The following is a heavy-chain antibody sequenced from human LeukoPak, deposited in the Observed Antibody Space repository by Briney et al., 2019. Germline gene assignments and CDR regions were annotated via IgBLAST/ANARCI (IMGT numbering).Heavy chain of an antibody. Sequence: GGSLRLSCAASGFTFNSHAMAWVRQAPGKGLEWVSAISGSGGRTYDADSVKGRFTISRDNSKNTLYLQMNSLRAEDTALYYCAKDIAGANDNWGQGTLVTVSS. CDR2: ISGSGGRT. CDR1: GFTFNSHA. D-gene: IGHD1-26*01. CDR3: AKDIAGANDN. V-gene: IGHV3-23*01. J-gene: IGHJ1*01.